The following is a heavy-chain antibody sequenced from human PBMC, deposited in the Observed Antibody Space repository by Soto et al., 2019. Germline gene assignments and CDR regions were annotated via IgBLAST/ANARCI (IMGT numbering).Heavy chain of an antibody. V-gene: IGHV3-23*01. J-gene: IGHJ6*02. CDR1: GFTFNTYA. CDR3: AKNGDFWSWGMDV. CDR2: ISESGDGT. D-gene: IGHD3-3*01. Sequence: GGSLRLSCAASGFTFNTYAMTWVRQAPGKGLEWVSLISESGDGTYYADSVKGRFTISRDNSQRTLNLQMNSLRAEDTAVYYCAKNGDFWSWGMDVWGQGTTVTVSS.